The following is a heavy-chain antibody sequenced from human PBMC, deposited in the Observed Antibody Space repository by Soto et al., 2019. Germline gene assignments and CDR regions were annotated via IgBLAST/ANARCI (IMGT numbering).Heavy chain of an antibody. CDR3: ARDRMDTPMAGYYGMDV. CDR1: GGSISSYY. Sequence: SETLSLTCTVSGGSISSYYWSWIRQPPGKGLEWIGYIYYSGSTNYNPSLKSRVTISVDTSKNQFSLKLSSVTAADTAVYYCARDRMDTPMAGYYGMDVGGQGTTVTVSS. V-gene: IGHV4-59*01. D-gene: IGHD5-18*01. J-gene: IGHJ6*02. CDR2: IYYSGST.